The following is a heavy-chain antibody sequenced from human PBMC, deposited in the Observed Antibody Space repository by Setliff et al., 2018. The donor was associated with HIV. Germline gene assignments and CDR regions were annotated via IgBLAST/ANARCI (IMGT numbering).Heavy chain of an antibody. J-gene: IGHJ3*02. V-gene: IGHV3-48*01. CDR1: GFTFSSYS. CDR3: VKGGMTNAAFNI. CDR2: ISSSSSTI. D-gene: IGHD3-16*01. Sequence: GGSLRLSCAASGFTFSSYSMNWVRQAPGKGLEWVSYISSSSSTIYYADSVKGRFTISKDNAKNSLYLQMNSLRAEDTAVYYCVKGGMTNAAFNIWGPGTMVTVSS.